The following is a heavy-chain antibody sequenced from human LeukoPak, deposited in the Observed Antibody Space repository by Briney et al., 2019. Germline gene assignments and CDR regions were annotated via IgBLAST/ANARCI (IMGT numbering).Heavy chain of an antibody. D-gene: IGHD1-26*01. J-gene: IGHJ4*02. CDR1: GVTFSSYA. V-gene: IGHV3-15*01. CDR3: TTDGVGVEGATYDN. Sequence: SGGSLRLSCAASGVTFSSYAMSWVRQAPGKGLEWVGRIKAKAHGGTIEYAAPVKGRFTISRDDSKNTLYLQMNSLKTEDTAVHYCTTDGVGVEGATYDNWGQGTLVSVSS. CDR2: IKAKAHGGTI.